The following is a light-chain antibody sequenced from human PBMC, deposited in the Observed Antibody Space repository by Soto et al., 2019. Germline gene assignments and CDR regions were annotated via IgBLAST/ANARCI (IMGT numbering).Light chain of an antibody. Sequence: LTQPPSVSGAPGQRVTISCTGSSSNIGAGYDVHWYQQLPGTAPKLLIYGNSNRPSGVPDRFSGSKSGTSASLAITGLQAEDEADYYCQSYDSSLRYVFGTGTKVTVL. CDR3: QSYDSSLRYV. CDR1: SSNIGAGYD. CDR2: GNS. J-gene: IGLJ1*01. V-gene: IGLV1-40*01.